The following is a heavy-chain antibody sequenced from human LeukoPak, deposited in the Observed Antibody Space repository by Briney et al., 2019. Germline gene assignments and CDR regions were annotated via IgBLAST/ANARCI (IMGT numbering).Heavy chain of an antibody. CDR1: GFTFSSYG. CDR3: AGPSSSGVGY. J-gene: IGHJ4*02. D-gene: IGHD6-6*01. V-gene: IGHV3-30*02. Sequence: GGSLRLSCAASGFTFSSYGMHWVRQAPGKGLEWVAFIRFDGTNKYYADSVKGRLTISRDNSKNTLYLQTNSLRVEDTGVYYCAGPSSSGVGYWGQGTLVTVSS. CDR2: IRFDGTNK.